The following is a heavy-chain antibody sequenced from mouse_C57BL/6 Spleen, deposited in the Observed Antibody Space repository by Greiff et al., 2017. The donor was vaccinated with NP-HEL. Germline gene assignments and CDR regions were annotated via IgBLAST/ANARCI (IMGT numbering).Heavy chain of an antibody. D-gene: IGHD2-1*01. V-gene: IGHV1-61*01. Sequence: VQLQQPGAELVRPGSSVKLSCKASGYTFTSYWMDWVKQRPGQGLEWIGNIYPSDSETHYNQKFKDKATLTVDKSSSTAYMQLSSLTSEDSAVYYCARNYYGNYLDYWGQGTTLTVSS. J-gene: IGHJ2*01. CDR1: GYTFTSYW. CDR3: ARNYYGNYLDY. CDR2: IYPSDSET.